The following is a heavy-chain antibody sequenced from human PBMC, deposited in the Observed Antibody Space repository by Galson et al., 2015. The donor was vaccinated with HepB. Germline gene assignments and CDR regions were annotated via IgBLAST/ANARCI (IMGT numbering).Heavy chain of an antibody. J-gene: IGHJ4*02. CDR1: GFTFSSYS. V-gene: IGHV3-21*01. CDR3: ARLTMVRGVIITSGQGSFDY. CDR2: ISSSSSYI. Sequence: SLRLSCAASGFTFSSYSMNWVRQAPGKGLEWVSSISSSSSYIYYADSVKGRFTISRDNAKNSLYLQMNSLRAEDTAVYYCARLTMVRGVIITSGQGSFDYWGQGTLVTVSS. D-gene: IGHD3-10*01.